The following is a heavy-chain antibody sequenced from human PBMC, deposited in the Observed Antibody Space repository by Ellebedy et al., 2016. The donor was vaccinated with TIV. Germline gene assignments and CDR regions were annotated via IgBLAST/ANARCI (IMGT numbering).Heavy chain of an antibody. D-gene: IGHD4-17*01. J-gene: IGHJ5*01. CDR1: GFSFRNYW. Sequence: GESLKISCVASGFSFRNYWMGWVRQAPGKGLEWAANIYQDGSEKYYVDSVEGRFTISRDNAKNSLYLEMKSLRAEDTAVYYCARRGSYGDYAVQVNNWFDSWGQGTPVTVSP. V-gene: IGHV3-7*01. CDR2: IYQDGSEK. CDR3: ARRGSYGDYAVQVNNWFDS.